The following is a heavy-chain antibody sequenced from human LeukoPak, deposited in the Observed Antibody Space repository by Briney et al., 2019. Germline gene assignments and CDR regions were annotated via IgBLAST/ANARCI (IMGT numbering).Heavy chain of an antibody. Sequence: GASVKVSCKASGYTFTGYYMRWVRQAPGQGLEWMGWINPNSGGTNYAQKFQVRVTMTRDTSISTAYMELSRLRSDDTAVYYCARAPSRGIAAAGRWDFDYWGQGTLVTVSS. D-gene: IGHD6-13*01. CDR1: GYTFTGYY. CDR2: INPNSGGT. V-gene: IGHV1-2*02. J-gene: IGHJ4*02. CDR3: ARAPSRGIAAAGRWDFDY.